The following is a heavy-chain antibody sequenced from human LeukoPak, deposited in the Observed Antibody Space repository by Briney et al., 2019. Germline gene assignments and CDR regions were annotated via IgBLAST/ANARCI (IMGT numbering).Heavy chain of an antibody. CDR1: GGTFSSYA. J-gene: IGHJ6*02. D-gene: IGHD2-2*01. CDR2: IIPILGIA. V-gene: IGHV1-69*04. Sequence: GASVKVSCKASGGTFSSYAISWVRQAPGQGLEWMGRIIPILGIANYAQKFQGRVTITADKSTSTAYMELSSLRSEDTAVYYCARDALLRMPYYYYYGMDVWGQGTTVTVSS. CDR3: ARDALLRMPYYYYYGMDV.